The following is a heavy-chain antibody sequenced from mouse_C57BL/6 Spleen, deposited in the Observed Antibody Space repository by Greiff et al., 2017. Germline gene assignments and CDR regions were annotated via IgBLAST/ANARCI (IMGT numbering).Heavy chain of an antibody. CDR1: GFTFSDYY. Sequence: EVQRVESEGGLVQPGSSMKLSCTASGFTFSDYYMAWVRQVPEKGLEWVANINYDGSSTYYLDSLKSRFIISRDNAKNILYLQMSSLKSEDTATYYCARDGGYLDYWGQGTTLTVSS. CDR2: INYDGSST. J-gene: IGHJ2*01. V-gene: IGHV5-16*01. CDR3: ARDGGYLDY.